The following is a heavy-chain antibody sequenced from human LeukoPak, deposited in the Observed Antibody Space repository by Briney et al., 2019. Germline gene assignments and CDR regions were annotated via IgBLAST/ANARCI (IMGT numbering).Heavy chain of an antibody. J-gene: IGHJ1*01. CDR2: IWYDGSNK. CDR1: GFTFSNYG. CDR3: AGGDYYDSSGYSQYFQH. D-gene: IGHD3-22*01. V-gene: IGHV3-33*01. Sequence: GRSLRLSCAASGFTFSNYGMHWVRQAPGKGLEWVAVIWYDGSNKYYADSVKGRFTISRDNSKNTLYLQMNSLRAEDTAVYYCAGGDYYDSSGYSQYFQHWGQGTLVTVSS.